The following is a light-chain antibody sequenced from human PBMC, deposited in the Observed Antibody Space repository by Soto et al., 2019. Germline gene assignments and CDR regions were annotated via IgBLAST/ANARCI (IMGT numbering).Light chain of an antibody. CDR3: AAWDDSLYGLV. J-gene: IGLJ1*01. CDR1: SSNIGSNT. CDR2: NNN. V-gene: IGLV1-44*01. Sequence: QSVLTQPPSASGTPGQRGTISCSGRSSNIGSNTVNWYQQLPGTAPKLLINNNNQRPSGVPDRFSGSKSGTSASLAISGLQPEDEADYYCAAWDDSLYGLVFGTGTKVTVL.